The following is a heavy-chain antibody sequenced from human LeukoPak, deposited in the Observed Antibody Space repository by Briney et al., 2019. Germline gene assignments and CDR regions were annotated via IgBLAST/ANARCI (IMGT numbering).Heavy chain of an antibody. D-gene: IGHD6-13*01. J-gene: IGHJ3*01. V-gene: IGHV1-18*01. CDR3: ARNRSNSWKGDAFDL. Sequence: GASVKVSCKASGYTFTSYGISWVRQAPGQGLEWMGWISAYNGNTNYAQKLQGRVTMTTDTSTSTAYMELRSLRSDDTAVYYCARNRSNSWKGDAFDLWGQGTMVTVSS. CDR1: GYTFTSYG. CDR2: ISAYNGNT.